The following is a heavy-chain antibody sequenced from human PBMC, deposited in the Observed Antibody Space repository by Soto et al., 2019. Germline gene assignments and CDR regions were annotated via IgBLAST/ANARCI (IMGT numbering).Heavy chain of an antibody. J-gene: IGHJ4*02. CDR2: ISAYNGNT. Sequence: ASVKVSCKASGYTFTSYGISWVRQAPGQGLEWMGWISAYNGNTNYAQKLQGRVTMTTDTSTSTAYMELRSLRSDDTAVYYCASGWFGEFVYYFDYWGQATLVTVSS. CDR1: GYTFTSYG. CDR3: ASGWFGEFVYYFDY. V-gene: IGHV1-18*01. D-gene: IGHD3-10*01.